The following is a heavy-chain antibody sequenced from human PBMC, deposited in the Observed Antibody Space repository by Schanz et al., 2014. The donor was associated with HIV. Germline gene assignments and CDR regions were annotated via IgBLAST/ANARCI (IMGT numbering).Heavy chain of an antibody. V-gene: IGHV1-69*01. CDR1: GGTFNIYG. D-gene: IGHD6-19*01. Sequence: QVQLVQSGAEVKKPGSSVKVSCKASGGTFNIYGISWVRQAPGQGLEWMGGFIPVFGTANYAQKFQGRVTMTADESTSTAYMELSSLRFEDTAIYYCARAPSRRGQSSGWYTYFDYWGQGTLVAVSS. CDR3: ARAPSRRGQSSGWYTYFDY. CDR2: FIPVFGTA. J-gene: IGHJ4*02.